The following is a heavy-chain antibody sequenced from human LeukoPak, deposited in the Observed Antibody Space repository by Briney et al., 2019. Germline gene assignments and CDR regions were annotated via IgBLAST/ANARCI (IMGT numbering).Heavy chain of an antibody. Sequence: GGSLRLSCAAPGFTFSSYAMSWVRQAPGKGLEWVSAISGSGGSTYYADSVKGRFTISRDNSKNTLYLQMNSLRAEDTAVYYCAKDDYGNDWFDPWGQGTLVTVSS. J-gene: IGHJ5*02. CDR2: ISGSGGST. V-gene: IGHV3-23*01. CDR3: AKDDYGNDWFDP. CDR1: GFTFSSYA. D-gene: IGHD4-17*01.